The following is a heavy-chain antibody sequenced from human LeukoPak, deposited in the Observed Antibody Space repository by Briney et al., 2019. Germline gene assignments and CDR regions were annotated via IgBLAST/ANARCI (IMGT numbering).Heavy chain of an antibody. J-gene: IGHJ4*02. CDR1: GLTLSGHW. CDR3: ARGGSGNFYY. Sequence: GGSLRLSCTASGLTLSGHWMNWVRQAPGKGLVWVSRIGSDGGSTTYEDSVKGRFTISRDNAKNTLYLQMTSLRAEDTAVYYCARGGSGNFYYWGQGTLVSVSS. D-gene: IGHD1-26*01. V-gene: IGHV3-74*03. CDR2: IGSDGGST.